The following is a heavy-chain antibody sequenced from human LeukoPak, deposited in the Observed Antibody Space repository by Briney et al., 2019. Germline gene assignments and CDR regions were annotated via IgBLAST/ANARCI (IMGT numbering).Heavy chain of an antibody. Sequence: PGGSLRLSCAASGFTFSSYSMNWVRQAPGKGLEWVSYISSSSSTIYYADSVKGRFTISRDNSKNTLYLQMNSLRAEDTAVYYCARVLGAGTYYYYYGMDVWGQGTTVTVSS. CDR1: GFTFSSYS. CDR3: ARVLGAGTYYYYYGMDV. J-gene: IGHJ6*02. CDR2: ISSSSSTI. D-gene: IGHD6-19*01. V-gene: IGHV3-48*01.